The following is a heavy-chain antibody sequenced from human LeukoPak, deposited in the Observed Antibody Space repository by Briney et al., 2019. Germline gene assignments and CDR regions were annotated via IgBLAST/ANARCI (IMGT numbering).Heavy chain of an antibody. Sequence: PGGSLRLSCAASGFTFDDYAMSWVRQPPAKGLEWVSGIRRNGGITNYADSVKGRFTISRDNAKKSLYLQMNSLRAEDTAFYYCARVDVVVAALDYWGQGTLVTVSS. CDR2: IRRNGGIT. CDR1: GFTFDDYA. CDR3: ARVDVVVAALDY. V-gene: IGHV3-20*04. D-gene: IGHD2-15*01. J-gene: IGHJ4*02.